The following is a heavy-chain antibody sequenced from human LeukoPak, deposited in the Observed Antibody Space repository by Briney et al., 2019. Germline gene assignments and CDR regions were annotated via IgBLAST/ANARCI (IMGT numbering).Heavy chain of an antibody. J-gene: IGHJ4*02. CDR3: ARLNTAMVYYFDY. CDR2: IYYSGST. V-gene: IGHV4-34*01. D-gene: IGHD5-18*01. CDR1: GGSFSGYY. Sequence: SETLSLTCAVYGGSFSGYYWSWIRQPPGKGLEWIGSIYYSGSTYYNPSLKSRVTISVDTSKNQFSLKLSSVTAADTAVYYCARLNTAMVYYFDYWGQGTLVTVSS.